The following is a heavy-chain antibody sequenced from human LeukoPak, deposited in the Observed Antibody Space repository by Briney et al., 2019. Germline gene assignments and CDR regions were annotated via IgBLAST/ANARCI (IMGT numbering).Heavy chain of an antibody. D-gene: IGHD3-10*01. CDR3: ARRPTPRVSGSYRSHYFDY. CDR2: IYYSGST. V-gene: IGHV4-39*01. CDR1: GGSISSSSYY. J-gene: IGHJ4*02. Sequence: SPSGTLSLTCTVSGGSISSSSYYWGRIRQPPGKGLEWIGSIYYSGSTYYNPSLKSRVTISVDTSKNQFSLKLSSVTAADTAVYYCARRPTPRVSGSYRSHYFDYWGRGTLVTVSS.